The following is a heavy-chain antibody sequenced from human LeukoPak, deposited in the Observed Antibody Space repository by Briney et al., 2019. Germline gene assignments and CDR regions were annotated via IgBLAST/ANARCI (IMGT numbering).Heavy chain of an antibody. J-gene: IGHJ4*02. D-gene: IGHD3-10*01. V-gene: IGHV4-61*02. CDR3: ARVNSYYYGSGSSRHFDY. Sequence: PSQTLSLTCTVSGGSISSGTYYWSWIRQPAGKGLEWIGRFYTSGSTNYNPSLKSRVTISVDTSKNQFSLKLSSVTAADTAVYYCARVNSYYYGSGSSRHFDYWGQGTLVTVSS. CDR1: GGSISSGTYY. CDR2: FYTSGST.